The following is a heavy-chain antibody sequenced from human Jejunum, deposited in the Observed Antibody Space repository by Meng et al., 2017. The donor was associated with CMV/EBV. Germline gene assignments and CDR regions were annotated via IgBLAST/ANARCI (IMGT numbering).Heavy chain of an antibody. V-gene: IGHV3-74*01. J-gene: IGHJ4*02. CDR3: ATAGNYRLDT. CDR1: GFTISSYW. CDR2: INPGGSTT. D-gene: IGHD5-24*01. Sequence: CEASGFTISSYWTHWVRQAPGKGLVWVSRINPGGSTTNYADSVKGRFSISRDNAKNTLYLQMNGLRADDTAVYYCATAGNYRLDTWGQGTLVTVSS.